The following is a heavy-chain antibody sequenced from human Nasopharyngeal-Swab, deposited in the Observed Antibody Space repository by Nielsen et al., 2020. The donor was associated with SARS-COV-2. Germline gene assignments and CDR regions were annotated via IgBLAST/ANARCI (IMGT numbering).Heavy chain of an antibody. J-gene: IGHJ4*02. V-gene: IGHV3-11*04. CDR3: ARESGYSGSGIDY. D-gene: IGHD1-26*01. CDR2: ISSSGSIT. Sequence: GESLKISCAASGFSFSEYYMSWIRQAQGKGLEWISDISSSGSITHYADSMKGQFTISRDNAKKSLYLQMNSLRDEDTAVYYCARESGYSGSGIDYWGQGTLVTVSS. CDR1: GFSFSEYY.